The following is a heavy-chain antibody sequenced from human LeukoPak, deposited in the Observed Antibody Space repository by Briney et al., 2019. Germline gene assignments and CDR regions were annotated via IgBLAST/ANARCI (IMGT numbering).Heavy chain of an antibody. CDR3: ACSRQEVSMIVVVMTAVSYYLDV. D-gene: IGHD3-22*01. J-gene: IGHJ6*03. CDR1: GGSFSGYY. V-gene: IGHV4-34*01. Sequence: SETLSLTCPVYGGSFSGYYWTWIRQAPGKGLGWIGEINPSGRISYNPSLKSRLTISVDASKNRFSLNLRSLTGADTAVYYCACSRQEVSMIVVVMTAVSYYLDVWGKGTTVTVS. CDR2: INPSGRI.